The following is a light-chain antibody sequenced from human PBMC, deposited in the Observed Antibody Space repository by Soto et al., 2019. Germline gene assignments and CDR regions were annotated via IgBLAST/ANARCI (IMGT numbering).Light chain of an antibody. J-gene: IGLJ1*01. CDR1: NSAVGGYHY. CDR3: SSYSGTNYHYV. V-gene: IGLV2-8*01. CDR2: EVS. Sequence: QSVLTQPPSASGSFGQSVTISCTGTNSAVGGYHYVSWYQQHPGKAPKLMIYEVSERPSGVPDRFSGSKSGNTASLTVSGLQADDDADYYSSSYSGTNYHYVFGTGTKLTVL.